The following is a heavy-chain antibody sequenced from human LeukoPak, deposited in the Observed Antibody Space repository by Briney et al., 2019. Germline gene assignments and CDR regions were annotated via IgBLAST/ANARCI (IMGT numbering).Heavy chain of an antibody. CDR3: ARHGSAWSFDY. CDR1: GGSLSDNY. D-gene: IGHD6-19*01. CDR2: INHSGST. J-gene: IGHJ4*02. V-gene: IGHV4-34*01. Sequence: SETLSLTCAVYGGSLSDNYWSWIRQPPGKGLEWIGEINHSGSTNYNPSLKSRVTISVDTSKNQFSLKLSSVTAADTAVYYCARHGSAWSFDYWGQGTLVTVSS.